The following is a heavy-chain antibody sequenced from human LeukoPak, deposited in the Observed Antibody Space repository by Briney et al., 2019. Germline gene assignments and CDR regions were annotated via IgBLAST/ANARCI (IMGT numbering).Heavy chain of an antibody. CDR3: ARIGLDDFWSGYYRYYFDY. CDR2: IYTSGST. J-gene: IGHJ4*02. V-gene: IGHV4-4*07. D-gene: IGHD3-3*01. Sequence: SETLSLTCTVSGGSISSYYWSWIRQPAGKGLEWIGRIYTSGSTNYNPSLKSRVTMSVDTSKNQFSLKLSSVTAADTAVYYCARIGLDDFWSGYYRYYFDYWGQGTLVTVSS. CDR1: GGSISSYY.